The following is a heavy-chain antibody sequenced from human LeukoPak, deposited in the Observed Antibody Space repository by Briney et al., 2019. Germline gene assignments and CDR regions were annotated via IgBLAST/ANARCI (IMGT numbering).Heavy chain of an antibody. J-gene: IGHJ5*02. V-gene: IGHV4-59*01. CDR1: GGSISSYY. CDR3: ARDHMCSSTSCPPMGWFDP. Sequence: SETLSLTCTVSGGSISSYYWSWIRQPPGKGLEWIGYIYYSGSTNYNSSLKSRVTISVDTSKNQFSLKLSSVTAADTAVYYCARDHMCSSTSCPPMGWFDPWGQGTLVTVSS. CDR2: IYYSGST. D-gene: IGHD2-2*01.